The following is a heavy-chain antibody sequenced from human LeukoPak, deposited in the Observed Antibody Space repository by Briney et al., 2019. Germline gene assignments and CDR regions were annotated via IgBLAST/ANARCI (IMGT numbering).Heavy chain of an antibody. D-gene: IGHD2-15*01. CDR2: IYYSGST. Sequence: PSETLSLTCDVSGGSVTSTNWWTWVRQPPGKGLEWIGYIYYSGSTYYNPSLKSRLTISVDTSKNQFSLKLSSVTAADTAVYYCARGGYCSGGSCYLTWFDPWGQGTLVTVSS. CDR3: ARGGYCSGGSCYLTWFDP. CDR1: GGSVTSTNW. J-gene: IGHJ5*02. V-gene: IGHV4-4*02.